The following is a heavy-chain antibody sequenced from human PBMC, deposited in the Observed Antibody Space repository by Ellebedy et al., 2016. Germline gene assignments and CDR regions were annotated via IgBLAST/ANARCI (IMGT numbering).Heavy chain of an antibody. CDR3: ARELYVSGSYSYFDY. CDR2: ISGSGGST. Sequence: GGSLRLXXAASGFTFSSYAMSWVRQAPGKGLEWVSVISGSGGSTYYADSVKGRFTISRDNSKNTLYLQMSSLRAEDTAVYYCARELYVSGSYSYFDYWGQGILVTVSS. D-gene: IGHD3-10*01. J-gene: IGHJ4*02. CDR1: GFTFSSYA. V-gene: IGHV3-23*01.